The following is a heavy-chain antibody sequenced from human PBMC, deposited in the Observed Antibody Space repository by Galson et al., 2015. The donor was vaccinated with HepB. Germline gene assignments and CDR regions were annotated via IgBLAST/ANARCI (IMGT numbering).Heavy chain of an antibody. CDR1: GFTFSSYA. V-gene: IGHV3-30-3*01. Sequence: SLRLSCAASGFTFSSYAMHWVRQAPGKGLEWVAVISYDGSNKYYADSVKGRFTISRDNSKNTLYLQMNSLRAEDTAVYYCARDWVDGMDVWGQGTTVTVSS. D-gene: IGHD3-16*01. CDR2: ISYDGSNK. J-gene: IGHJ6*02. CDR3: ARDWVDGMDV.